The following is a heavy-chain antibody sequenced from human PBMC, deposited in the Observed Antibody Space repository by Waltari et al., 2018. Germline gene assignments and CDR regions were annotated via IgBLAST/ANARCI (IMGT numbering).Heavy chain of an antibody. D-gene: IGHD5-12*01. V-gene: IGHV4-39*01. CDR2: LSYSGTT. CDR1: GDSITSNRPY. CDR3: ATYIGASVGTAAFDV. J-gene: IGHJ3*01. Sequence: QLQLQESGPGLVKPSETLSLTCSASGDSITSNRPYWGWIRQPPGQGLEWIGTLSYSGTTYISPSLKSRVTLSRDTSRNQLSLELGSVTATDTAMYYCATYIGASVGTAAFDVWGQGTMVNVSS.